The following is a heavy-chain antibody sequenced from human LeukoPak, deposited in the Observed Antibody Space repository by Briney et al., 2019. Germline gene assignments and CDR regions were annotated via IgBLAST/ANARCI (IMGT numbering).Heavy chain of an antibody. CDR1: GYTFTDYY. Sequence: GASVNVSCKASGYTFTDYYLHWVRPAPGQGLEWMGWIKPNSGGANYAPKFQRRVTMNRDTSLNTAYMELSRLRSDDTAVYYCARDGVGYYDSSGYYYFQHWGQDTMVTVSS. V-gene: IGHV1-2*02. CDR3: ARDGVGYYDSSGYYYFQH. D-gene: IGHD3-22*01. J-gene: IGHJ1*01. CDR2: IKPNSGGA.